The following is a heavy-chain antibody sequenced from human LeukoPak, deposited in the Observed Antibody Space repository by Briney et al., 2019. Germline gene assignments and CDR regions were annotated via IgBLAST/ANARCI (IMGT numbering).Heavy chain of an antibody. D-gene: IGHD6-13*01. Sequence: PSETLSLTCTVSGGSISSYYWSWIRQPPGKGLEWIGYIYYSGSTNYNPYLKSRVTISVETSKNQFSLKLSSVTAADTAVYYCARAHLAAAGPPYYYYYGMDVWGQGTTVTVSS. CDR3: ARAHLAAAGPPYYYYYGMDV. V-gene: IGHV4-59*01. CDR2: IYYSGST. CDR1: GGSISSYY. J-gene: IGHJ6*02.